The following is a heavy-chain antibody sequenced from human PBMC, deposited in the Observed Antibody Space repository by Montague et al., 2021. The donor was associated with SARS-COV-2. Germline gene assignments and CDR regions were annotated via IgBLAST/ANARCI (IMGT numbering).Heavy chain of an antibody. Sequence: SLRLTCEAYGFTFSSYAISRVRQAPGKGLEWVSAISGSGGSPYYXDSXHGRFTISRDNSKNTLYLQMNSLRAEDTAVYYCAKTLTPGITTWGFDYWGQGTLVTVSS. CDR2: ISGSGGSP. D-gene: IGHD3-16*01. CDR1: GFTFSSYA. CDR3: AKTLTPGITTWGFDY. V-gene: IGHV3-23*01. J-gene: IGHJ4*02.